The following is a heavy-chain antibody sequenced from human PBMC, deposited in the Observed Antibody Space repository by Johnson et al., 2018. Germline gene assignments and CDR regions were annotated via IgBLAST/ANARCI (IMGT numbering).Heavy chain of an antibody. J-gene: IGHJ6*02. CDR1: GGTFSSYA. CDR2: IIPIFGTA. V-gene: IGHV1-69*01. CDR3: GRVGSTYYYERYGMDV. D-gene: IGHD3-22*01. Sequence: QVQLVESGAEGKKPGSSVKVSCKTSGGTFSSYAITWVRQAPGQGLEWMGGIIPIFGTANYAQKFQGRVTITADESTSTAYMELRSLRSEDTAVYYCGRVGSTYYYERYGMDVWGQGTTVTVSS.